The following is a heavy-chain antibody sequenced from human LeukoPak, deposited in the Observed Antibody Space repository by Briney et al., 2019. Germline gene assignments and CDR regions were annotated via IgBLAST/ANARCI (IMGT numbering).Heavy chain of an antibody. V-gene: IGHV1-18*01. D-gene: IGHD6-19*01. CDR2: ISAYNGNT. Sequence: ASVKVSCKASGYTFTSYGISWVRQAPGQGLEWMGWISAYNGNTNYAQKLQGRVTMTTDTSTSTAYMELRSLRSDDTAVYYCARGSHIAVAGTGFDPWGQGTLVTVSS. CDR3: ARGSHIAVAGTGFDP. CDR1: GYTFTSYG. J-gene: IGHJ5*02.